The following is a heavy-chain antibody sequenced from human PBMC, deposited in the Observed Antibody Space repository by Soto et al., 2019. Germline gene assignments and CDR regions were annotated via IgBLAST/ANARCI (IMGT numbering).Heavy chain of an antibody. D-gene: IGHD3-10*01. J-gene: IGHJ6*02. CDR1: GDSISSINNY. CDR2: ISYSGTT. V-gene: IGHV4-30-4*01. CDR3: ARDRGPPNYGSGSYYPDYYYGMDD. Sequence: SETLSLTCTVSGDSISSINNYWSWIRQPTGEGLEWIGFISYSGTTSYSPSLKSRVAISLDTSKNQCTLKLSSVTAADTAVYYCARDRGPPNYGSGSYYPDYYYGMDDWGQGTTVTVSS.